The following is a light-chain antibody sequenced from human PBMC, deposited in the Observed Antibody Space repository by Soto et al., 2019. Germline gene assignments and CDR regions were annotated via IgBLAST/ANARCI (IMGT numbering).Light chain of an antibody. J-gene: IGKJ1*01. Sequence: EVVLTQSPGTLSLSPGERATLSCTASQSVSSSQLAWYQQRPGQAPRLLIYTASSRATGIPGRFSGSGSGTDFTLTISRLEPEDFAVYYCQQYGPSRWTFGQGTKVEIK. CDR1: QSVSSSQ. CDR3: QQYGPSRWT. V-gene: IGKV3-20*01. CDR2: TAS.